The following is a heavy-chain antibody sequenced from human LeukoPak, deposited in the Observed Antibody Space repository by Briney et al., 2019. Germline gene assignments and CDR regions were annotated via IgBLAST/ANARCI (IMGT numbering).Heavy chain of an antibody. J-gene: IGHJ6*02. CDR3: ARGGTTYYYYGMDV. Sequence: GGSLRLSCAASGFTFSSYGMHWVRQAPGKGLEWVAVIWYDGGNKYYADSVKGRFTISRDNSKNTLYLQMNSLRAEDTAVYYCARGGTTYYYYGMDVWGQGTTVTVSS. V-gene: IGHV3-33*01. D-gene: IGHD1-1*01. CDR2: IWYDGGNK. CDR1: GFTFSSYG.